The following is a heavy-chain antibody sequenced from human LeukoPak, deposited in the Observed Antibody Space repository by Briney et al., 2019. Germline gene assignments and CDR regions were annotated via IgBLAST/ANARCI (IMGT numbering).Heavy chain of an antibody. V-gene: IGHV1-69*04. CDR2: IIPIFGIA. J-gene: IGHJ4*02. CDR1: GGSFSSYA. D-gene: IGHD2-15*01. CDR3: ARADLGYCSGGSCVPFDY. Sequence: SAVNVSCKPSGGSFSSYAISWVRQAPGQGLEWMGRIIPIFGIAHYAHNFQGRVTITSGNSTRTVYMELSRLRFEVTAVYDGARADLGYCSGGSCVPFDYWGKGTMVTV.